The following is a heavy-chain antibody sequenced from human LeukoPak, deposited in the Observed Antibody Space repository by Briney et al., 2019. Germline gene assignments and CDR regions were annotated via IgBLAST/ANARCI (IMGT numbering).Heavy chain of an antibody. V-gene: IGHV3-30*14. D-gene: IGHD3-22*01. CDR2: ISYDGTNK. J-gene: IGHJ4*02. Sequence: GRSLRLSCAASGFTFSSYAMHWVRQAPGKGLEWVTIISYDGTNKYYADSVKGRFTISRDNSKNTLYLQMNSLRAEDTAVYYCARGDSSGYYNYWGQGTLVTVSS. CDR1: GFTFSSYA. CDR3: ARGDSSGYYNY.